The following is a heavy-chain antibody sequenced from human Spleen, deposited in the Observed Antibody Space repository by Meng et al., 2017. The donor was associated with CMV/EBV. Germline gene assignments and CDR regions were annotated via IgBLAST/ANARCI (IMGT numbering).Heavy chain of an antibody. Sequence: GESLKISCAASGFTFSSYAMHWVRQAPGKGLEWLSYISSSGDTMFYADSVKGRFTVSRDNAKKSLFLQMKSLRAEDTAVYYCATFPRGDAFDIWGQGTMVTVSS. V-gene: IGHV3-48*03. CDR2: ISSSGDTM. CDR1: GFTFSSYA. D-gene: IGHD2/OR15-2a*01. J-gene: IGHJ3*02. CDR3: ATFPRGDAFDI.